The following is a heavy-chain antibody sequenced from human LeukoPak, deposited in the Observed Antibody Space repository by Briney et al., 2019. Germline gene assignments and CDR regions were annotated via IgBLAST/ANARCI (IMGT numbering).Heavy chain of an antibody. CDR1: GFTFSSYW. CDR2: KSDGSGT. V-gene: IGHV3-74*01. CDR3: ARRKTAGYFDL. D-gene: IGHD1-14*01. Sequence: GGTLRLSCAASGFTFSSYWMHWVREAPGKGLVWVSRKSDGSGTTYADSVKGRFTISRDNAKNSLYLQMNSLRAEDTAAYYCARRKTAGYFDLWGRGTLVTVSS. J-gene: IGHJ2*01.